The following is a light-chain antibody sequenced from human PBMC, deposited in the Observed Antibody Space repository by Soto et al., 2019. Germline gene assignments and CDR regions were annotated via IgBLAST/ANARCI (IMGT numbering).Light chain of an antibody. Sequence: DVVMTQTPLSLSVAPGQPASISRKSSQSLLHITGETFLFWYLQKLGQSPQLLIYEVSTRVSGVPDRFSGSGSGTDFTLEISRVETDDVGIYYCMQSTQLPPTFGQGTRLGIE. J-gene: IGKJ5*01. CDR3: MQSTQLPPT. CDR2: EVS. CDR1: QSLLHITGETF. V-gene: IGKV2D-29*02.